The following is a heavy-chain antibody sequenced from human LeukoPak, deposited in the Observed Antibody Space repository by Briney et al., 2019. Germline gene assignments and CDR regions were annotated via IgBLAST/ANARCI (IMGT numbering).Heavy chain of an antibody. CDR2: IWYDGSNK. D-gene: IGHD3-10*01. Sequence: GGSLRLSCAASGFTFSSYGMHWVRQAPGKGLEWVAVIWYDGSNKYYADSVKGRFTISRDNSKNTLYLQMNSLRAEDTAMYYCARDGSFGDYNWFDPWGQGTLVTVSS. J-gene: IGHJ5*02. V-gene: IGHV3-33*01. CDR1: GFTFSSYG. CDR3: ARDGSFGDYNWFDP.